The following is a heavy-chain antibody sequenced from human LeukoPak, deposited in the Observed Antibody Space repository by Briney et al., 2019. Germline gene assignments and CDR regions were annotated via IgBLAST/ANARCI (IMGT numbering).Heavy chain of an antibody. CDR1: GGSISSSSYY. CDR2: IYYSGST. Sequence: PSETLSLTCTVSGGSISSSSYYWGWIRQPPGKGLEWIGYIYYSGSTNYNPSLKSRVTISVDTSKNQFSLKLSSVTAADTAVYYCAARAIGYSYGSQYGEVDYWGQGTLVTVSS. V-gene: IGHV4-61*05. J-gene: IGHJ4*02. D-gene: IGHD5-18*01. CDR3: AARAIGYSYGSQYGEVDY.